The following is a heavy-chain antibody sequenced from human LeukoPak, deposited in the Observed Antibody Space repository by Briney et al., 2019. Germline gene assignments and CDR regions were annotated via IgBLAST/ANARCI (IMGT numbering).Heavy chain of an antibody. J-gene: IGHJ5*02. D-gene: IGHD6-13*01. CDR3: ARDDSSSSNWFDP. Sequence: PSETLSLTCAVYGGSFSGYYWSWIRQPPGKGLEWIGEINHSGSTNYNPSLKSRVTISVDTSKNQFSLKLSSVTAADTAVYYCARDDSSSSNWFDPWGQGTLVTVSS. CDR1: GGSFSGYY. CDR2: INHSGST. V-gene: IGHV4-34*01.